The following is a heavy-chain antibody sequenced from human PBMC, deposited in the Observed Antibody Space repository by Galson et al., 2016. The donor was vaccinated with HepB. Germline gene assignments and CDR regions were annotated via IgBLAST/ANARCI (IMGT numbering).Heavy chain of an antibody. J-gene: IGHJ4*02. Sequence: SLRLSCAASGFNFSIYWMTWVRQAPGKGLEWVANIKQDGSAKYFVDSVEGRFTASRDHAKSSLYLHMNSLRAEDSAVYYCVRARGFDYWGLGALVTGSS. CDR1: GFNFSIYW. V-gene: IGHV3-7*03. CDR2: IKQDGSAK. CDR3: VRARGFDY.